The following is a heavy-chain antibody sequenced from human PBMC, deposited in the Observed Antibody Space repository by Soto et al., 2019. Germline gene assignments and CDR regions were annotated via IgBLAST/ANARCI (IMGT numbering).Heavy chain of an antibody. V-gene: IGHV2-26*01. CDR3: ARIVNSDYWSGYYFDY. CDR1: GFSLSNARMG. D-gene: IGHD3-3*01. CDR2: IFSHYEK. J-gene: IGHJ4*02. Sequence: QVTLKESGPVLVKPTETLTLTCTVSGFSLSNARMGVSWIRQPPGKALQWLAHIFSHYEKPSSTSLKSRLTIAKDTSKSQVVLTMTNTAPVDTATYYCARIVNSDYWSGYYFDYWGQGTLVTVSS.